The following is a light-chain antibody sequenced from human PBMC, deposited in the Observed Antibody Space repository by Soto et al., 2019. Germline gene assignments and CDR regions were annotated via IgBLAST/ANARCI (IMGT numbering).Light chain of an antibody. CDR1: RSDVGAYNY. CDR2: EVT. CDR3: SSFTSRFTFV. Sequence: QSALTQPASVSGSPGQSIAISCTGTRSDVGAYNYVSWYPQHPGKAPKLIISEVTNRPSGVSDRFSGSKSGNTASLTISGLQAEDEADYYCSSFTSRFTFVFGTGTKVTVL. J-gene: IGLJ1*01. V-gene: IGLV2-14*01.